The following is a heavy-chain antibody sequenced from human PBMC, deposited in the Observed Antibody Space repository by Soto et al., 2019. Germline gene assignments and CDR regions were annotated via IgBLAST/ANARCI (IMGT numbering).Heavy chain of an antibody. J-gene: IGHJ4*02. Sequence: PSETLSLTCTVSGGSISNSNYYWSWIRQHPGKGLEWIGYIHHSGTTYYNPSLKSRVTISVDTSNNHFSLNLSSVTAADTAVYYCARVAFTGTSDYWRQGTLVTVPS. CDR1: GGSISNSNYY. CDR2: IHHSGTT. D-gene: IGHD3-16*01. CDR3: ARVAFTGTSDY. V-gene: IGHV4-31*03.